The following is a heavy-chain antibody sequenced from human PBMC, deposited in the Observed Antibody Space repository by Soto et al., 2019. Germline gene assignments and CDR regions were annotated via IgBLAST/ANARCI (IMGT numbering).Heavy chain of an antibody. D-gene: IGHD1-1*01. J-gene: IGHJ5*02. V-gene: IGHV4-31*03. Sequence: QVQLQESGPGLVKASQTLSLTCTVSGGSIRNGNYYWSWIRQLPGKGLKWIGNIYYIGTTSYNPSLKSRVIISIDTSKNQFSLELTSVLAADTAVYYCAKNETTRPWFDPWGQGTLVTVSS. CDR1: GGSIRNGNYY. CDR2: IYYIGTT. CDR3: AKNETTRPWFDP.